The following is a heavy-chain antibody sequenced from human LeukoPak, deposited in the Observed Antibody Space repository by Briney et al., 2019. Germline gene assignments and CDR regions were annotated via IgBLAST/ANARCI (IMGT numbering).Heavy chain of an antibody. CDR3: ARLVPPRYYMDV. J-gene: IGHJ6*03. CDR1: GFTFSSYSMN. V-gene: IGHV4-39*01. Sequence: GSLRLSCAASGFTFSSYSMNWVRQAPGKGLEWIGSIYYIVNTYYNPSLKSRVTISVDTSKNQFSLNLSSVTAADTAVYYCARLVPPRYYMDVWGKGTTVTISS. CDR2: IYYIVNT.